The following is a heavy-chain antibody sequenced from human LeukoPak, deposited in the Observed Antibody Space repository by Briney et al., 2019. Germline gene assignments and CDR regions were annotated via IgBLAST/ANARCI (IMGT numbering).Heavy chain of an antibody. Sequence: KPSETLSLTCAVYGGYFSGYYWSWIRQPPGKGLEWIEEINHSGSTNYNPSLKSRVTISVDTSKNQFSLKLSSVTAADTAVYYCARGGPGEAMIVVVTTGTYFDYWGQGTLVTVSS. CDR1: GGYFSGYY. CDR3: ARGGPGEAMIVVVTTGTYFDY. J-gene: IGHJ4*02. CDR2: INHSGST. D-gene: IGHD3-22*01. V-gene: IGHV4-34*01.